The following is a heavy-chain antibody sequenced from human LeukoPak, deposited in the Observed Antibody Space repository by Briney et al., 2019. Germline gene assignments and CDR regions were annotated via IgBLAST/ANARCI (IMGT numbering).Heavy chain of an antibody. V-gene: IGHV4-34*01. J-gene: IGHJ4*02. CDR3: ARASSTYYDYVWGSYRYLDY. D-gene: IGHD3-16*02. CDR1: GGSFSGYY. CDR2: INHSGST. Sequence: SETLSLTCAVYGGSFSGYYWSWIRQPPGKGLEWIGEINHSGSTNYNPSLKSRVTISVDTSKNQFSLKLSSVTAADTAVYYCARASSTYYDYVWGSYRYLDYWGQGTLVTVSS.